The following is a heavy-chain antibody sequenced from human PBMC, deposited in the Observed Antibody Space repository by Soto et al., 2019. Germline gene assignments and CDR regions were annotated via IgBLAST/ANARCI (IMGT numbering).Heavy chain of an antibody. J-gene: IGHJ2*01. CDR3: ARCYCSVGSCFTCWHFDL. CDR2: VGPYVGKT. V-gene: IGHV1-18*01. CDR1: GYIFNNYG. D-gene: IGHD6-19*01. Sequence: QGQLVQSGAEVRKPGASVKVSCQASGYIFNNYGLSCVRQVPGQGLELVGWVGPYVGKTAYAPKFRDRVTMTADPTKNTAYMELRSLTSGDSALYYCARCYCSVGSCFTCWHFDLWGRGTLVIVSS.